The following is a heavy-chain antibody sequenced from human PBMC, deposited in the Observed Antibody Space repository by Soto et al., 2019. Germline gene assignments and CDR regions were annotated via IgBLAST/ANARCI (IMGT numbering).Heavy chain of an antibody. CDR2: ISAYNGNT. Sequence: GASVKVSCKASGYTFTSYGISWVRQAPGQGREWMGWISAYNGNTNYAQKLQGRDTMTTDTSTSTAYMELRSLRSYDTAVYYCARETWSKTNYYYYYGMDVWGQGTTVTVSS. CDR1: GYTFTSYG. V-gene: IGHV1-18*04. D-gene: IGHD3-3*01. J-gene: IGHJ6*02. CDR3: ARETWSKTNYYYYYGMDV.